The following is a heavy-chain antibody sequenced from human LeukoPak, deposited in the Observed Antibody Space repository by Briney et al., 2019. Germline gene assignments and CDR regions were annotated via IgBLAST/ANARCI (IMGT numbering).Heavy chain of an antibody. Sequence: GGSLRLSCAVSGFTFTSYAMSWVRQAPGKGLEWVSTISGSGGTTYYADSVKGRFTISRDNSKNTLYLQMNSLRAEDTALYYCAKSYCGGDCYRSRFDYWGHGTLVTVSS. J-gene: IGHJ4*01. CDR2: ISGSGGTT. V-gene: IGHV3-23*01. CDR3: AKSYCGGDCYRSRFDY. CDR1: GFTFTSYA. D-gene: IGHD2-21*02.